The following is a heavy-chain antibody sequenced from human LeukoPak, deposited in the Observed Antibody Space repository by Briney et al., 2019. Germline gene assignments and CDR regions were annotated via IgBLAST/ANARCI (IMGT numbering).Heavy chain of an antibody. V-gene: IGHV4-34*01. J-gene: IGHJ6*02. CDR3: ARDSLFLDVYGMDV. Sequence: SETLSLTCTITGGSISGYHWNWIRQSPGKGLEWIGEINHSGSTNYNPSLKSRVTISVDTSKNQFSLKLSSVTAADTAVYYCARDSLFLDVYGMDVWGQGTTVTVSS. CDR1: GGSISGYH. CDR2: INHSGST. D-gene: IGHD3-3*02.